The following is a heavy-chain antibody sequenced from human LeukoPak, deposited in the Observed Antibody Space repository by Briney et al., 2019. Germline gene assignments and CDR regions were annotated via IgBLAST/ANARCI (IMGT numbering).Heavy chain of an antibody. CDR3: ARAPITIFGVVSPFFDY. V-gene: IGHV4-59*01. J-gene: IGHJ4*02. D-gene: IGHD3-3*01. Sequence: SETLSLTCTVSGGSISSYYWSWIRQPPGKGLEWIGYIYYSGSTNYDPSLKSRVTMSVDTSKNQFSLKLSSVTAADTAVYYCARAPITIFGVVSPFFDYWGQGALVTVSS. CDR1: GGSISSYY. CDR2: IYYSGST.